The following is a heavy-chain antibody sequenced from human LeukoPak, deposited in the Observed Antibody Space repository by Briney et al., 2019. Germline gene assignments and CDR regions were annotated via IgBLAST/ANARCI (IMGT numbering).Heavy chain of an antibody. CDR3: ARGRVYDFWSGYYTGIRNWFDP. CDR2: INHSGST. D-gene: IGHD3-3*01. V-gene: IGHV4-34*01. CDR1: GGSFSGYY. J-gene: IGHJ5*02. Sequence: SETLSLTCAVYGGSFSGYYWSWIRQPQGKGLEWIGEINHSGSTNYNPSLKSRVTISVDTSKNQFSLKLSSVTAADTAVYYCARGRVYDFWSGYYTGIRNWFDPWGQGTLVTVSS.